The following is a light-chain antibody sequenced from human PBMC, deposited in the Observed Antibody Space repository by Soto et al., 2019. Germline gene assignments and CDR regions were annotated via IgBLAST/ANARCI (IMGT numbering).Light chain of an antibody. CDR3: LQFDDLPLT. Sequence: DIPMTQSPTSLSASVGDRITITCQASQDITIYLNWYQQIPGKGPRLLISDASTLAPGIPSRFSGSGSGRDFTFTISSLRPEDVATYYCLQFDDLPLTFGGGTNLEIK. V-gene: IGKV1-33*01. J-gene: IGKJ4*01. CDR2: DAS. CDR1: QDITIY.